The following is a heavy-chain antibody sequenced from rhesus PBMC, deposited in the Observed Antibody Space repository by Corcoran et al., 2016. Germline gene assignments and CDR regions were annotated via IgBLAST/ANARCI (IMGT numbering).Heavy chain of an antibody. D-gene: IGHD2-39*01. CDR2: IYGSRGST. Sequence: QVQLQESGPGLVKPSETLSLTCAVSGGSISDSYYWNWIRQPPGKGLEGIGNIYGSRGSTYYNPSLKSRVTSSKDTSKNQFSLKLSSVTAADTAVYYCARDRGSTDYWGQGVLVTVSS. J-gene: IGHJ4*01. CDR3: ARDRGSTDY. V-gene: IGHV4S7*01. CDR1: GGSISDSYY.